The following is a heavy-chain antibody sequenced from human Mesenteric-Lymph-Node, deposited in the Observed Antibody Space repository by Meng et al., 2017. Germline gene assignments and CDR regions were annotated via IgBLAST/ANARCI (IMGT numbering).Heavy chain of an antibody. CDR1: GGSIRSSNW. D-gene: IGHD6-19*01. J-gene: IGHJ4*02. CDR2: IYNSGST. CDR3: ARVGQWLPIDY. V-gene: IGHV4-4*02. Sequence: QVRLQESGPGLWKPSRPLSLTCAVSGGSIRSSNWWSWVRQPPGKGLEWIGEIYNSGSTNYNPSLKSRVTISVDKSKNQFSLNLSSVTAADTAVYYCARVGQWLPIDYWGQGTLVTVSS.